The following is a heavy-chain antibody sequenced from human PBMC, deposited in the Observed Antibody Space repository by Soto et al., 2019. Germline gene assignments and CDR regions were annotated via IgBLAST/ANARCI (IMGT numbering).Heavy chain of an antibody. D-gene: IGHD3-16*02. V-gene: IGHV3-23*01. CDR2: ISGSGGST. J-gene: IGHJ4*02. Sequence: EVQLLESGGGLVQPGGSLRLSCAASGFTFSSYAMSWVRQAPGKGLEWVSAISGSGGSTYYADSVKGRFTISRDNSKNTLYLKMNSLRAEDTAVYYCAKDRPSDYVWGSYRTWKDYFDYWGKGTLVTVSS. CDR1: GFTFSSYA. CDR3: AKDRPSDYVWGSYRTWKDYFDY.